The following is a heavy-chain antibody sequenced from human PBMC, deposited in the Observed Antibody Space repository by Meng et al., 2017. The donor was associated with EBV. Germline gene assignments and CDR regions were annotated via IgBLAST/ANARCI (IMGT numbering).Heavy chain of an antibody. CDR2: IYHSGST. J-gene: IGHJ4*02. CDR1: XGSISSSNW. D-gene: IGHD3-22*01. CDR3: ARDRGGYYDSSGYYAD. V-gene: IGHV4-4*02. Sequence: QVQLQESGPGLVKPSGPLSLTCAVXXGSISSSNWWSWVRQPPGKGLEWIGEIYHSGSTNYNPSLKSRVTISVDKSKNQFSLKLSSVTAADTAVYYCARDRGGYYDSSGYYADWGQGTLVTVSS.